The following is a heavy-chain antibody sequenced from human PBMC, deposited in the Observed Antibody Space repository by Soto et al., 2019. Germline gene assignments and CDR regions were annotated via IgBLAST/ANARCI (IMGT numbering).Heavy chain of an antibody. CDR2: ISAYNGNT. D-gene: IGHD2-2*01. V-gene: IGHV1-18*01. Sequence: ASVKVSCKASGYTFTSYGISWVRQAPGQGLEWMGWISAYNGNTNYAQKLQGRVTMTTDTSTSTAYMELRSLRSEDTAVYYCATYCSSTSCRAFDYWGQGTLVTVSS. CDR1: GYTFTSYG. J-gene: IGHJ4*02. CDR3: ATYCSSTSCRAFDY.